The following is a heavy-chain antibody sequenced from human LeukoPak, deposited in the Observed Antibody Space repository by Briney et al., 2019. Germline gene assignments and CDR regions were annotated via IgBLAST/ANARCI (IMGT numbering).Heavy chain of an antibody. V-gene: IGHV4-31*03. D-gene: IGHD3-22*01. Sequence: SETLSLTCTVSGGSISSGGYYWSWIRQHPGKGLEWIGYIYYSGSTYYNPSLKSRLTISVDTSKNQFSLKLSSVTAADTAVYYCARAPYDSSGYYYFDYWGQGAMLTVSS. J-gene: IGHJ4*02. CDR3: ARAPYDSSGYYYFDY. CDR2: IYYSGST. CDR1: GGSISSGGYY.